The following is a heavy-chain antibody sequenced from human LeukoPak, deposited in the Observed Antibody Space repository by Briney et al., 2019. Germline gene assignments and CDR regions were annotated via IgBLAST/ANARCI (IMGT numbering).Heavy chain of an antibody. Sequence: SVKVCCKASGYTFTSYDIDLVRLATGQGLGWMGWMNPNSGSTGYAEKLKARVTLTRNTSIRTAYMEMSSMRNEDTAVYYSATDFSYYDFWSGFLREGFDTWGQGTLVTVSS. CDR1: GYTFTSYD. V-gene: IGHV1-8*01. CDR3: ATDFSYYDFWSGFLREGFDT. D-gene: IGHD3-3*01. J-gene: IGHJ5*02. CDR2: MNPNSGST.